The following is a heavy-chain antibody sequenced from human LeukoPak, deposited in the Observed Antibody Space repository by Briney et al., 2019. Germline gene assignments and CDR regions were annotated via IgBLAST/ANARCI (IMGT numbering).Heavy chain of an antibody. CDR1: GFTFSNHG. CDR3: AKDAGGEEGY. D-gene: IGHD2-21*01. J-gene: IGHJ4*02. Sequence: GGSLRLSCAASGFTFSNHGMNWVRQTPGKGLEWVSAISGSGGSTYYADSVKGRFTISRDNSKNTLYLQMNSLRAEDTAVYYCAKDAGGEEGYWGQGTLVTVSS. V-gene: IGHV3-23*01. CDR2: ISGSGGST.